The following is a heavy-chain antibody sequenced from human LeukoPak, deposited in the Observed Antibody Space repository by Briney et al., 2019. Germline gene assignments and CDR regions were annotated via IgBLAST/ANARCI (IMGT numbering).Heavy chain of an antibody. CDR2: IRYDGSNK. CDR3: AGDKTTGGWYEFDY. D-gene: IGHD6-19*01. CDR1: GFTFSSYV. J-gene: IGHJ4*02. V-gene: IGHV3-30*02. Sequence: GGSLRLSCAASGFTFSSYVMHWVRQAPGKGLEWVAFIRYDGSNKYYADSVKGRFTITRDTSKNTVSLQMNSLRAEDTAVYYCAGDKTTGGWYEFDYWGQGTLVTVSS.